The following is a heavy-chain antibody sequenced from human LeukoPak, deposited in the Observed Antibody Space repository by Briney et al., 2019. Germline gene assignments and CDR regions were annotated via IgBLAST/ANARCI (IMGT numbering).Heavy chain of an antibody. CDR1: GGSFSSYY. CDR2: INHSGST. Sequence: SETLSLTCAVYGGSFSSYYWSWIRQPPGKGLEWIGEINHSGSTNYNPSLKSRVTISVDTSKNQFSLKVSSVTAADTAVYYCARGPSGYHNTGGQGTLVTVSS. CDR3: ARGPSGYHNT. V-gene: IGHV4-34*01. D-gene: IGHD5-12*01. J-gene: IGHJ4*02.